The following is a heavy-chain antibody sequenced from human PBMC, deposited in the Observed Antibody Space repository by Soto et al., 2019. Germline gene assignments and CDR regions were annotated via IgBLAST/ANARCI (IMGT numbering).Heavy chain of an antibody. J-gene: IGHJ5*02. CDR2: IRSGSCDT. Sequence: GGTLTLSWEASGFTFSRGMMNWCRPGQGKGLECAASIRSGSCDTWYADSVKGRFITSSDNAQTSLFLPMNTLSPEDTPMYYCARVASWGPGTQVTV. V-gene: IGHV3-21*01. CDR3: ARVAS. CDR1: GFTFSRGM.